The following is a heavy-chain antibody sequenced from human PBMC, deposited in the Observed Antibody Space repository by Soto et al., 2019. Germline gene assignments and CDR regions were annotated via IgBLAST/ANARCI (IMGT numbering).Heavy chain of an antibody. D-gene: IGHD1-26*01. J-gene: IGHJ4*02. CDR3: AREAFQEPFFDY. V-gene: IGHV3-21*01. CDR2: ISSSSSYI. Sequence: SLRLSCAASGFTLSSYSMNWVRQAPGKGLEWVSSISSSSSYIYYADSVKGRFTISRDNAKNSLYLQMNSLRAEDTAVYYCAREAFQEPFFDYWGQGTLVTVSS. CDR1: GFTLSSYS.